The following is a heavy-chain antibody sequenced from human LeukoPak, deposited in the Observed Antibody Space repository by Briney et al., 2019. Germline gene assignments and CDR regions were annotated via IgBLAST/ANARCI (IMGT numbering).Heavy chain of an antibody. D-gene: IGHD4-17*01. CDR2: IIPILGIA. V-gene: IGHV1-69*04. CDR3: ARDTHPYGDNWFDP. J-gene: IGHJ5*02. Sequence: SVKVPCRASGGXFSSYAISWVRQAPGQGLEWMGRIIPILGIANYAQKFQGRVTITADKSTSTAYMELSSLRSEDTAVYYCARDTHPYGDNWFDPWGQGTLVTVSS. CDR1: GGXFSSYA.